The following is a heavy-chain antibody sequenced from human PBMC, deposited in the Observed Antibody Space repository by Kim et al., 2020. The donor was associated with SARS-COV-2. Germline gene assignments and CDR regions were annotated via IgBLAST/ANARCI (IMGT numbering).Heavy chain of an antibody. J-gene: IGHJ6*02. Sequence: GGSLRLSCAASGFTFSSYGMHWVRQAPGKGLEWVAVISYDGSNKYYADSVKGRFTISRDNSKNTLYLQMNSLRAEDTAVYYCAKDCSSTKMGRYYYGMDVWGQGSTVTVSS. CDR1: GFTFSSYG. D-gene: IGHD2-2*01. V-gene: IGHV3-30*18. CDR3: AKDCSSTKMGRYYYGMDV. CDR2: ISYDGSNK.